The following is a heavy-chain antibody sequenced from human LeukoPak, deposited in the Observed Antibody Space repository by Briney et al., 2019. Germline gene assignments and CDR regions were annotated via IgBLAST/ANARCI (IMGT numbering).Heavy chain of an antibody. CDR2: ISSSSSYT. CDR1: GFTFSDYY. V-gene: IGHV3-11*06. D-gene: IGHD2-15*01. Sequence: GGSLRLSCAASGFTFSDYYMSWIRQAPGKGLEWVSYISSSSSYTNYADSVKGRFTISRDNAKNSLYLQMNSLRDEDTAVYYCARPAQYCSGGSCYFDYWGQGTLVTVSS. CDR3: ARPAQYCSGGSCYFDY. J-gene: IGHJ4*02.